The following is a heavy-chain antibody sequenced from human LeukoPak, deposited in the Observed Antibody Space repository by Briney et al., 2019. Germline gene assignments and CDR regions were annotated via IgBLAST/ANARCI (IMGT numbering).Heavy chain of an antibody. CDR2: ISGSGGRT. V-gene: IGHV3-23*01. CDR3: AREKIVESVTQFDP. Sequence: PGGSLRLSCAASGFTFSSYAMSWVRQAPGKGLEWVSAISGSGGRTYYVDSVKGRFTISRDNSKDTLYLQMNSLRAEDTAVYYCAREKIVESVTQFDPWGQGTLVTVSS. D-gene: IGHD1-26*01. J-gene: IGHJ5*02. CDR1: GFTFSSYA.